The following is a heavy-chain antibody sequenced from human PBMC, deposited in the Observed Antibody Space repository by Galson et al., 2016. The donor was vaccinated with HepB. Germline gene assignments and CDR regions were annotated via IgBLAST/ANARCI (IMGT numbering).Heavy chain of an antibody. V-gene: IGHV3-23*01. D-gene: IGHD2/OR15-2a*01. Sequence: SLRLSCEVSGFTFSSYAMSWVRQAPGKGLEWVSVISESGGSTSYADSVKGRFTISRDNSKNTVYLQMNSLRADDTGICYCAKDTIAGNMADPFDYWGQGTLVTVSS. CDR2: ISESGGST. CDR1: GFTFSSYA. J-gene: IGHJ4*02. CDR3: AKDTIAGNMADPFDY.